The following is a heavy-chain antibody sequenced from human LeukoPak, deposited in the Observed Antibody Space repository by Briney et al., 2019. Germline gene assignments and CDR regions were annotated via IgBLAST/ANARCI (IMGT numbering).Heavy chain of an antibody. J-gene: IGHJ6*03. V-gene: IGHV1-69*13. CDR3: ARDRNYGDYYYYYYMDV. D-gene: IGHD4-11*01. Sequence: GASVKVSCKASGGTFSGYAISWVRQAPGQGLEWMGGIIPIFGTANYAQKFQGRVTITGDESTSTAYMELSSLRSEDTAVYYCARDRNYGDYYYYYYMDVWGKGTTVTVSS. CDR1: GGTFSGYA. CDR2: IIPIFGTA.